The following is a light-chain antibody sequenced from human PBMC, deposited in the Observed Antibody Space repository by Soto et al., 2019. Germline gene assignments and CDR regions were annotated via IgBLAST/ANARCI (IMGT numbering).Light chain of an antibody. V-gene: IGKV3-11*01. Sequence: EIVLTQSPATLSLSPGERAPLSCRASQSISSSLAWYQQKPGQAPRLLIYDASTRATGFPARFSGSGSGTDFTLTIGSLEAEDVGVYYCQQRSEWPRTFGQGTKVDI. J-gene: IGKJ1*01. CDR3: QQRSEWPRT. CDR2: DAS. CDR1: QSISSS.